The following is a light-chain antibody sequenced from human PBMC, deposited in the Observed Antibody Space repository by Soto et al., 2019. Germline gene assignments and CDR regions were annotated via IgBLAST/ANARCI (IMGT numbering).Light chain of an antibody. CDR1: TGAVTSGHY. V-gene: IGLV7-46*01. J-gene: IGLJ2*01. CDR3: LLSYSGALVV. Sequence: QAVVTQEPSLTVSPGGTVTLACGSSTGAVTSGHYPFWFQQKPGQAPKTLIYDTSNKHSWTPARFSGSLLGGKAALTLSGAQPEDEAVYYCLLSYSGALVVFGGGTQLTVL. CDR2: DTS.